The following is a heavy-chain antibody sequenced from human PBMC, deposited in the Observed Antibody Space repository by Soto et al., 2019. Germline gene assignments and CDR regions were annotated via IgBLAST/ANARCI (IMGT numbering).Heavy chain of an antibody. CDR2: INAANGDT. CDR1: GYTFTNYG. CDR3: VRRHVSATGIDWFDP. Sequence: ASVKDSCKASGYTFTNYGLHWVRQAPGQRLEWMGWINAANGDTKYSPKFQGSVTITRDTSASTAYMELSSLRSEDTAVYYCVRRHVSATGIDWFDPWGQGTLVTVSS. J-gene: IGHJ5*02. V-gene: IGHV1-3*01. D-gene: IGHD6-13*01.